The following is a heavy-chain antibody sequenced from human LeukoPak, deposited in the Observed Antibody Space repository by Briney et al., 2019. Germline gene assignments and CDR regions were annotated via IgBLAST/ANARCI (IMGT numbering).Heavy chain of an antibody. CDR1: GYXFTGYY. D-gene: IGHD6-13*01. V-gene: IGHV1-2*07. CDR3: ARDRPPQLVRPFDY. J-gene: IGHJ4*02. CDR2: INPNSGGT. Sequence: ASVKVSCKSSGYXFTGYYMRWVRQAPGQGLEWMGWINPNSGGTNYAHKFQGRVTMTRDTSISTAYMELSRLRSDDTAVYYCARDRPPQLVRPFDYWGQGTLVTVSS.